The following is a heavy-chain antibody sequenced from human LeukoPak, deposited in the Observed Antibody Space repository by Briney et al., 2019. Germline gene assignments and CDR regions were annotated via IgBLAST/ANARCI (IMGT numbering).Heavy chain of an antibody. CDR2: IISSSSYI. J-gene: IGHJ3*02. D-gene: IGHD1-26*01. Sequence: GGSLRPSWAAPGFTFSSYSMNWVRQAPGKGLEWFSSIISSSSYIYYADSVKGRFTISRDNAKNSLYLQMNSLRAEDTAVYYCARAPYIVGATRSAFDIWGQGTMVTVSS. CDR1: GFTFSSYS. V-gene: IGHV3-21*04. CDR3: ARAPYIVGATRSAFDI.